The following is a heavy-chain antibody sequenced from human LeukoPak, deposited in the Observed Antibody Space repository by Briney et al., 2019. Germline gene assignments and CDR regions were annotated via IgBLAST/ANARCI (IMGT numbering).Heavy chain of an antibody. CDR1: GGTFSSYA. V-gene: IGHV1-69*13. CDR3: ARGMRKLWLRYYFDY. Sequence: SVKVSCKASGGTFSSYAISWVRQAPGQGLEWMGGIIPIFGTANYAQKFQGRVTITADESTSTAYVELSSLRSEDTAVYYCARGMRKLWLRYYFDYWGQGTLVTVSS. D-gene: IGHD5-18*01. J-gene: IGHJ4*02. CDR2: IIPIFGTA.